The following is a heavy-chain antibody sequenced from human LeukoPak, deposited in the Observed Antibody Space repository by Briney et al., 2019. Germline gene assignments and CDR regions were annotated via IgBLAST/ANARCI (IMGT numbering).Heavy chain of an antibody. CDR1: GFTFISYA. CDR3: AKGALHYYDSSGYYYFDY. V-gene: IGHV3-23*01. CDR2: ISGSGGST. J-gene: IGHJ4*02. Sequence: PGGSLRLSCAASGFTFISYAMSWVRQAPGKGLEWVSAISGSGGSTYYADSVKGRFTISRDNSKNTLYLQMNSLRAEDTAVYYCAKGALHYYDSSGYYYFDYWGQGTLVTVSS. D-gene: IGHD3-22*01.